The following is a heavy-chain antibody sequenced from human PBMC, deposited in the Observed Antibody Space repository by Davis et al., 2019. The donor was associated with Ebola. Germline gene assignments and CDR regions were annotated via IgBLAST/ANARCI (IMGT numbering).Heavy chain of an antibody. V-gene: IGHV3-23*01. CDR2: ISGSGGNI. D-gene: IGHD1-26*01. Sequence: PGGSLRLSCAASGFTFRTYAMTWVRQAPGKGLEWVSTISGSGGNIYYADSVKGRFTISRDNFKTTVYLQMNSLRAEDTAVYYCAKYGKWEFIGVDYWGQGTLVTVSS. CDR1: GFTFRTYA. J-gene: IGHJ4*02. CDR3: AKYGKWEFIGVDY.